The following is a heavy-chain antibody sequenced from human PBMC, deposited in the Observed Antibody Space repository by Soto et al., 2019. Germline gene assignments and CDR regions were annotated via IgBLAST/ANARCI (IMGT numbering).Heavy chain of an antibody. CDR2: ISAYNGNT. Sequence: QVQLVQSGAEVKKPGASVKVSCKASGYTFTSYGISWVRQAPGQGLEWMGWISAYNGNTNYAQTLQGRVTMTTDTSTSKAYMELRSLRSDDTAVYYCARDEGYKWNYGGSWFDPWGQGTLVTVSS. D-gene: IGHD1-7*01. V-gene: IGHV1-18*01. CDR3: ARDEGYKWNYGGSWFDP. CDR1: GYTFTSYG. J-gene: IGHJ5*02.